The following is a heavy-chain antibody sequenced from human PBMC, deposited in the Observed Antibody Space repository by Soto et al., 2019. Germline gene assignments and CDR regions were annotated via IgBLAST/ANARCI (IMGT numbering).Heavy chain of an antibody. Sequence: GESLKISCKGSGYSFTSYCIGWVRQMLGKDLEWMGIIYPGDSYTRYSPSFQGQVTISADKSISTAYLQWSSMKAADTAMYYCARLRNPGDIMDVWGQGTTVTVSS. CDR2: IYPGDSYT. CDR1: GYSFTSYC. V-gene: IGHV5-51*01. CDR3: ARLRNPGDIMDV. J-gene: IGHJ6*02.